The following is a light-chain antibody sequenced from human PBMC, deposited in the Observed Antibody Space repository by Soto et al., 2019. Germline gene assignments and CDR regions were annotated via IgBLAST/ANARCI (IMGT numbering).Light chain of an antibody. CDR3: VLFMGSGIWV. CDR1: SGSVSTSYY. Sequence: QTVVTQEPSFSVSPGRTVTLTCGLSSGSVSTSYYPSWYQQNPGQAPRTLIYNTNTRSSGVPDRFSGSILGNKAALTITGAQADDESDYYCVLFMGSGIWVFGGGTQLTVL. J-gene: IGLJ3*02. CDR2: NTN. V-gene: IGLV8-61*01.